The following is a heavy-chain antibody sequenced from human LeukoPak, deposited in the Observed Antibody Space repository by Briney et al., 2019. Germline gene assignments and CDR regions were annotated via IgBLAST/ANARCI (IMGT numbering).Heavy chain of an antibody. CDR1: GFTFSDYY. CDR2: ISSSGSTI. D-gene: IGHD6-13*01. V-gene: IGHV3-11*01. CDR3: ARGAAALEAPDDAFDI. Sequence: SGGSLRLSCAASGFTFSDYYMSWIRQAPGKGLEWVSYISSSGSTIYYADSVKGRFTISRDNAKNLLYLQMNSLRAEDTAVYYCARGAAALEAPDDAFDIWGQGTMVTVSS. J-gene: IGHJ3*02.